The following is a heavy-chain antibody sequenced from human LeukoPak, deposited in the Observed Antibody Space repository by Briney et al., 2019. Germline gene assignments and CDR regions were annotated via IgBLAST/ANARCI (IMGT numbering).Heavy chain of an antibody. Sequence: ASVKVSCKASGYTFTSYGISWVRQAPGQGLEWMGWISAYNGNTYYAQKLQGRVTMTTDTSTSTAYMELRSLRSDDTAVYYCARENCGGDCYSSPFDYWGQGTLVTVSS. V-gene: IGHV1-18*01. CDR2: ISAYNGNT. CDR1: GYTFTSYG. CDR3: ARENCGGDCYSSPFDY. J-gene: IGHJ4*02. D-gene: IGHD2-21*02.